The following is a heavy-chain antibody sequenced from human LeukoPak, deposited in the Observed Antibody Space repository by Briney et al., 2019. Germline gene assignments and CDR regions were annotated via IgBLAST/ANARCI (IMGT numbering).Heavy chain of an antibody. D-gene: IGHD7-27*01. V-gene: IGHV4-30-4*02. CDR3: AGCGDSDS. J-gene: IGHJ4*02. CDR1: GVSITSGDYY. CDR2: TYYSGGT. Sequence: SETLFLTCTVSGVSITSGDYYWSWIRQPPGKGLEWIGLTYYSGGTYYNPSLKSRVTISLDTSKNQFSLKPSSVTAADTAVYYCAGCGDSDSWGRGTLVTVSS.